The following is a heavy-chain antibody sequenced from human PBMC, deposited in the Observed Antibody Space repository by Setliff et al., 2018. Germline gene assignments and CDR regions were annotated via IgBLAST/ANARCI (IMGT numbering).Heavy chain of an antibody. CDR3: ARNYDSSGYYGASDAFDI. CDR2: ISSSSSTI. J-gene: IGHJ3*02. CDR1: GFTFSSYS. D-gene: IGHD3-22*01. V-gene: IGHV3-48*04. Sequence: SGGSLRLSCAASGFTFSSYSMNWVRQAPGKGLEWVSYISSSSSTIYYADSVKGRFTISRDNAKNSLYLQMNSLRAEDTAVYYCARNYDSSGYYGASDAFDIWGQGTMVTVSS.